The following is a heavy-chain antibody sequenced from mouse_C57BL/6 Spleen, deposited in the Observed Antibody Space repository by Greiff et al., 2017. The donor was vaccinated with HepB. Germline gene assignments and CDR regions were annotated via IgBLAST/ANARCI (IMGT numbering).Heavy chain of an antibody. CDR2: ISYSGST. CDR3: ARAWGSYWYFDV. V-gene: IGHV3-1*01. D-gene: IGHD1-1*01. Sequence: EVQVVESGPGMVKPSQSLSLTCTVTGYSITSGYDWHWIRHFPGNKLEWMGYISYSGSTNYNPSLKSRISITHDTSKNHFFLKLNSVTTEDTATYYCARAWGSYWYFDVWGTGTTVTVSS. J-gene: IGHJ1*03. CDR1: GYSITSGYD.